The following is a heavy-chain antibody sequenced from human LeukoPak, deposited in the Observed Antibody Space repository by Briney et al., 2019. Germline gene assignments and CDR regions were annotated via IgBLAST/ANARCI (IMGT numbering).Heavy chain of an antibody. J-gene: IGHJ4*02. CDR3: ASAAVAGNFPFDY. D-gene: IGHD6-19*01. Sequence: PSQTLSLTCTVSGNSITTFYWSWIRQPPGKGLEWIGYISNSGSTNYNPSLKSRVSISVDTSRNQFSLKLSSAAAADTAVYYCASAAVAGNFPFDYWGQGTLVTVSS. CDR1: GNSITTFY. CDR2: ISNSGST. V-gene: IGHV4-59*01.